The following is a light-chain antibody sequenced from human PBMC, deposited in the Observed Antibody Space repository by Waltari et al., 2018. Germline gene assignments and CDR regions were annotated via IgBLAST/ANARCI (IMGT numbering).Light chain of an antibody. V-gene: IGKV1-39*01. CDR3: QQCDISPYT. J-gene: IGKJ2*01. CDR1: QTITIH. Sequence: RASQTITIHLNWFQQQPGRAPKLLIYTTSSLPSGFPSRFSGSGSGTQFTLTISSLQPEDFATYYCQQCDISPYTFGQGTKVEIK. CDR2: TTS.